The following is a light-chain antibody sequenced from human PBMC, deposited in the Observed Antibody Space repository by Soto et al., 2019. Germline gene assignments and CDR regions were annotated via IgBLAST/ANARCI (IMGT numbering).Light chain of an antibody. CDR1: SSNIGPNT. J-gene: IGLJ1*01. V-gene: IGLV1-44*01. Sequence: QSVLTQPPSASGTPGQTVTISCSGSSSNIGPNTVNWYQQLPGTAPKLLIYTNNQRPAGVPDRFSGSKSGTSASLAISGLQSEDEADYYCAAWDDSLNGSVFGTGTKLTVL. CDR2: TNN. CDR3: AAWDDSLNGSV.